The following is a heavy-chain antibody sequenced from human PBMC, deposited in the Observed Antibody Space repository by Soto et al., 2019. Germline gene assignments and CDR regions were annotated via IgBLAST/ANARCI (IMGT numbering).Heavy chain of an antibody. J-gene: IGHJ4*02. Sequence: PSETLSLTCAVYGGSFSGYYWSWIRQPPGKGLEWIGEINHSGSTNYNPSLKSRVTISVDTSKNQFSLKLSSVTAADTAVYYCARHRLGYCSSTSCYFLDYFDYWGQGTLVTVSS. CDR3: ARHRLGYCSSTSCYFLDYFDY. V-gene: IGHV4-34*01. CDR2: INHSGST. CDR1: GGSFSGYY. D-gene: IGHD2-2*01.